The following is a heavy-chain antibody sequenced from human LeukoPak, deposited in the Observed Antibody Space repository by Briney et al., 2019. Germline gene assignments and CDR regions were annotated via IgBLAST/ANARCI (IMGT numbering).Heavy chain of an antibody. CDR1: GGSISSSSYY. Sequence: SETLSLTCTVSGGSISSSSYYWGWIRQPPGKGLEWIGSIYYSGSTYHNPSLKSRVTISVDTSKNQFSLKLSSVTAADTAVYYCARHPLYSYSSGWYYGMDVWGQGTTVTVSS. J-gene: IGHJ6*02. D-gene: IGHD6-19*01. V-gene: IGHV4-39*01. CDR3: ARHPLYSYSSGWYYGMDV. CDR2: IYYSGST.